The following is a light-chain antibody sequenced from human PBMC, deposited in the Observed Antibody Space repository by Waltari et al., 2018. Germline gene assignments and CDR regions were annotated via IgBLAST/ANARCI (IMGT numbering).Light chain of an antibody. V-gene: IGLV1-36*01. CDR2: YDD. J-gene: IGLJ2*01. CDR1: NFTLGKNA. CDR3: AAWDDKLSGPV. Sequence: QSVLTQPPSVSAAPRQRVTISCSGRNFTLGKNAVHWYLHLPGQAPKLLIYYDDMLSSGVSNRFSASKSGTSASLAVSGLQSGDEGDYYCAAWDDKLSGPVFGGGTKLTVL.